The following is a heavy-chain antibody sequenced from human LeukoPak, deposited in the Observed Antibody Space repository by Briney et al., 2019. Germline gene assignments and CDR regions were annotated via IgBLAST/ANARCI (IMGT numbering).Heavy chain of an antibody. J-gene: IGHJ4*02. CDR3: ARLGYGGNFG. CDR1: GLTFSSYW. D-gene: IGHD4-23*01. Sequence: PGGSLRLSCAAPGLTFSSYWMSWVRQPPGKGLEWIGEINHSGSTNYNPSLKSRVTISVDTSKNQFSLKLSSVTAADTAVYYCARLGYGGNFGWGQGTLVTVSS. CDR2: INHSGST. V-gene: IGHV4-34*01.